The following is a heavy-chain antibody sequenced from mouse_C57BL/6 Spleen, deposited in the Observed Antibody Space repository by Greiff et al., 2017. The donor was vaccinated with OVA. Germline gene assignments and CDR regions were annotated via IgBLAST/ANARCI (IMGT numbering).Heavy chain of an antibody. J-gene: IGHJ3*01. V-gene: IGHV5-17*01. CDR1: GFTFSDYG. D-gene: IGHD1-3*01. CDR3: ANNGFAY. Sequence: EVKLVESGGGLVKPGGSLKLSCAASGFTFSDYGMHWVRQAPEKGLEWVAYISSGSSTIYYADTVKGRFTISRDNAKNTLFLQMTSLRSEDTAMYYCANNGFAYWGQGTLVTVSA. CDR2: ISSGSSTI.